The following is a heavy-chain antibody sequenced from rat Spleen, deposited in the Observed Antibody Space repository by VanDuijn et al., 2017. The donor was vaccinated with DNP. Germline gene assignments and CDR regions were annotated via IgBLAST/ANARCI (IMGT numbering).Heavy chain of an antibody. CDR2: INSAGST. Sequence: EVQLQESGPGLVKPSQSLSLTCSVTGYSISSSYRWSWIRKFPGNKLEWMVYINSAGSTNYNPSLKSRISITRDTSKNQFFLQVDSVTTEDTATYYCARWPGYNPPYAMDAWGQGTSVTVSS. J-gene: IGHJ4*01. CDR3: ARWPGYNPPYAMDA. V-gene: IGHV3-3*01. CDR1: GYSISSSYR. D-gene: IGHD1-4*01.